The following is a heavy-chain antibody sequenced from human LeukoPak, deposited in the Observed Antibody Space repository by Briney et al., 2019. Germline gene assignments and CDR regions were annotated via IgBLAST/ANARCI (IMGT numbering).Heavy chain of an antibody. CDR3: AKDKRGHIPTAGPEHFQH. Sequence: EGSLRLSSVASGVTFSSYGMHWVRQAPGKGLEWVAFIRYDGSNEYYIDSVKGRFTLSRDNSKNTLYLQMDSLRAEDTAIYFCAKDKRGHIPTAGPEHFQHWGQGTLVTVSS. CDR2: IRYDGSNE. D-gene: IGHD2-2*02. CDR1: GVTFSSYG. V-gene: IGHV3-30*02. J-gene: IGHJ1*01.